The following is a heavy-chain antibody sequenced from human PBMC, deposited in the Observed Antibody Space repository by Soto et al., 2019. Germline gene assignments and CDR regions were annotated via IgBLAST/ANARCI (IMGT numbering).Heavy chain of an antibody. CDR3: ARREVAAIEDAFDI. V-gene: IGHV5-51*01. D-gene: IGHD2-15*01. CDR2: IYPGDSDT. J-gene: IGHJ3*02. CDR1: GYSFTSYW. Sequence: GESLKISCKGSGYSFTSYWIGWVRQMPGKGLEWVGIIYPGDSDTRYSPSFQGQVTISADKSISTAYLQWSSLRASDTAMYYCARREVAAIEDAFDIWGQGTMVTVSS.